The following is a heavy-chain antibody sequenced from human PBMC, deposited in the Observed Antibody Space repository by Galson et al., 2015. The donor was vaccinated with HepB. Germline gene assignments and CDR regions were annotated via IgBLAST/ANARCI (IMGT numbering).Heavy chain of an antibody. CDR1: GYTLTELS. V-gene: IGHV1-24*01. Sequence: SVKVSCKVSGYTLTELSMHWVRQAPGKGLEWMGGFDPEDGETIYAQKFQGRVTMTEDTSTDTAYMELSSLRSEDTAVYYCATRGKDYGSGSYVDYYYYGMDVWGQGTTVTVSS. J-gene: IGHJ6*02. D-gene: IGHD3-10*01. CDR2: FDPEDGET. CDR3: ATRGKDYGSGSYVDYYYYGMDV.